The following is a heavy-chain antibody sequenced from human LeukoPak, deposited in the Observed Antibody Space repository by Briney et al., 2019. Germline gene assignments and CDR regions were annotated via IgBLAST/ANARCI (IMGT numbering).Heavy chain of an antibody. CDR1: GFTFSSYH. Sequence: GALRPSREVSGFTFSSYHMNWVRPAPGKGLEWVSSISSSSRYIYYADSMTGRFTISRDNAKNSLYLQMHSLRAEDTAIYYCARRAATERGHSYGLDYWGQGTLVTVSS. D-gene: IGHD5-18*01. J-gene: IGHJ4*02. V-gene: IGHV3-21*01. CDR3: ARRAATERGHSYGLDY. CDR2: ISSSSRYI.